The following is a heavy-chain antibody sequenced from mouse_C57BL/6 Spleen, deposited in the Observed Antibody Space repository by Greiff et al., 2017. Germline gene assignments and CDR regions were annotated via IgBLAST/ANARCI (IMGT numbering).Heavy chain of an antibody. CDR1: GYTFTSYW. CDR2: INPSNGGT. J-gene: IGHJ3*01. V-gene: IGHV1-53*01. CDR3: ARSRELGRY. D-gene: IGHD4-1*01. Sequence: VQLQQPGTELVKPGASVKLSCKASGYTFTSYWMHWVKQRPGQGLEWIGNINPSNGGTTYNEKLKSKATLNVAKYSSTAYVQLSSLTSEDSAVSYCARSRELGRYWGQGALVTVS.